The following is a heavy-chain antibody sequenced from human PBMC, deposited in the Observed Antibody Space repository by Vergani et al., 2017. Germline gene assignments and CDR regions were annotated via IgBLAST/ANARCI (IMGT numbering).Heavy chain of an antibody. CDR1: GGTFSSYA. CDR3: ARVGEPSDDVWGSYRYYYYMDV. J-gene: IGHJ6*03. Sequence: QVQLVQSGAEVKKPGSSVKVSCKASGGTFSSYAISWVRQAPGQGLEWMGGIIPIFGTANYAQKFQGRVTITADESTSTAYMELSSLRSEDTSVYYCARVGEPSDDVWGSYRYYYYMDVWGIGTTVTVSS. V-gene: IGHV1-69*01. D-gene: IGHD3-16*02. CDR2: IIPIFGTA.